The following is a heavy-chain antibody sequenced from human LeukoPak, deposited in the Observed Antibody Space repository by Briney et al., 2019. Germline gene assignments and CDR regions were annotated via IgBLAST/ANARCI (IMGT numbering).Heavy chain of an antibody. J-gene: IGHJ4*02. V-gene: IGHV1-3*01. CDR3: ARDLGYCTNGVCHTRFDY. CDR2: IYVGNGNT. Sequence: ASVKVSCKASGYTFTSYAMHWVRQAPGQRLEWMGWIYVGNGNTKYSQKFQGRVSITRDTSASTVYMELSSLGSEDTAVYYCARDLGYCTNGVCHTRFDYWGQGTLVAVSS. CDR1: GYTFTSYA. D-gene: IGHD2-8*01.